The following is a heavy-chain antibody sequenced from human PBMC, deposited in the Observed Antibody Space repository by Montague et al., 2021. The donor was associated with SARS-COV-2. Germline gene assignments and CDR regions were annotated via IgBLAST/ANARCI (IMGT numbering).Heavy chain of an antibody. D-gene: IGHD3-3*01. V-gene: IGHV4-59*05. Sequence: SETLSLTCTVSGGSISSYYWSWIRQPPGEGLEWIGSIYYSGSTYYNPSLKSRVTISVDTSKNQFSLKLSSVTAADTAVYYCARQKRRITIFGVVIPPVLPWFDPWGQGTLVTISS. CDR1: GGSISSYY. J-gene: IGHJ5*02. CDR3: ARQKRRITIFGVVIPPVLPWFDP. CDR2: IYYSGST.